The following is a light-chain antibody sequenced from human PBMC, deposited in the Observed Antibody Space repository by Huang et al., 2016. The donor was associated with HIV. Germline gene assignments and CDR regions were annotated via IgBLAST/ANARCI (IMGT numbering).Light chain of an antibody. V-gene: IGKV1-5*01. CDR1: QSISSW. J-gene: IGKJ1*01. Sequence: DIQMTQSPSTLSASVGDRVTITCWASQSISSWLAWYQQKPGKAPKLLIYDASNLESGVPSRFSGSGSGTEFTLTISSLQPDNFATYYCQQYSTYPWTFGQGTKVEIK. CDR2: DAS. CDR3: QQYSTYPWT.